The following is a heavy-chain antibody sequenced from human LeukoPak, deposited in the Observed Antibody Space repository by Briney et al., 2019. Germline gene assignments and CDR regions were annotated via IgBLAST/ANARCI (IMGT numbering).Heavy chain of an antibody. CDR1: GFTFSSYA. CDR2: ISGSGGST. CDR3: ARVGSGWYDFDY. Sequence: HAGGSLRLSCAASGFTFSSYAMSWVRQAPGKGLEWVSAISGSGGSTYYADSVKGRFTISRDNSKNTLYLQMNSLRAEDTAVYYCARVGSGWYDFDYWGQGTLVTVSS. V-gene: IGHV3-23*01. J-gene: IGHJ4*02. D-gene: IGHD6-19*01.